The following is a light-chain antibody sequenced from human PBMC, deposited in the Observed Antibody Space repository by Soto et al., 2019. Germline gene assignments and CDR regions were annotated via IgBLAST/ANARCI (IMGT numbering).Light chain of an antibody. CDR2: EVS. Sequence: QSVLTQPASVSGSPGQSITISCTGTSSDVGAYNYVSWYRQHPGKAPKLMIYEVSNRPSGISNRFSGSKSGNTASLTISGLQAEDEADYYCSSYTQFSTLVFGGGTKVTVL. J-gene: IGLJ3*02. CDR3: SSYTQFSTLV. CDR1: SSDVGAYNY. V-gene: IGLV2-14*01.